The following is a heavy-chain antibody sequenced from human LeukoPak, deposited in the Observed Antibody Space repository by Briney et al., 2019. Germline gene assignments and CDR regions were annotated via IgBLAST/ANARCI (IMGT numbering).Heavy chain of an antibody. CDR3: ARDGRDGYNYAFDI. J-gene: IGHJ3*02. V-gene: IGHV3-23*01. CDR2: ISGSGGST. Sequence: PGGSLRLSCAASGFTFSSYAMSWVRQAPGKGLEWVSAISGSGGSTYYADSVKGRFTISRDNSKNTLYLQMDSLRAEDTAVYYCARDGRDGYNYAFDIWGQGTMVTVSS. CDR1: GFTFSSYA. D-gene: IGHD5-24*01.